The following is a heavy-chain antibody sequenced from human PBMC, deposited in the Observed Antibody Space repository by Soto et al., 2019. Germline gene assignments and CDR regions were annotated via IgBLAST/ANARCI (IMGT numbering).Heavy chain of an antibody. D-gene: IGHD4-4*01. CDR1: GFTFSSYA. CDR2: ISGSGGST. Sequence: GGSLRLSCAASGFTFSSYAMSWVRQAPGKGLEWVSAISGSGGSTYYADSVKGRFTISRDNSKNTLYLQMNSLRAGDTAVYYCARGASNYPFSYYYYYMDVWGKGTTVTVSS. V-gene: IGHV3-23*01. CDR3: ARGASNYPFSYYYYYMDV. J-gene: IGHJ6*03.